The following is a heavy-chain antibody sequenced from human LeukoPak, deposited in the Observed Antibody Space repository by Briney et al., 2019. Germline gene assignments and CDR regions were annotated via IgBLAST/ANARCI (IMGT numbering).Heavy chain of an antibody. Sequence: PSETLSLTCAVYGGSFSGYYWSWIRQPPGKGLEWIGEINHSGSTNYNPSLKSRVTISVDTSKNQFSLKLSSVTAADTAVYYCARGVTYYYGSGISRHWFDPWGQGTLVTVSS. CDR2: INHSGST. CDR3: ARGVTYYYGSGISRHWFDP. CDR1: GGSFSGYY. J-gene: IGHJ5*02. V-gene: IGHV4-34*01. D-gene: IGHD3-10*01.